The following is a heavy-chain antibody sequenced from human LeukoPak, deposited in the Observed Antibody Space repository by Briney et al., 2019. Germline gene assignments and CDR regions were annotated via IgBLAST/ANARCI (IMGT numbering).Heavy chain of an antibody. D-gene: IGHD3-10*01. CDR1: GDSISSYY. J-gene: IGHJ4*02. V-gene: IGHV4-59*12. CDR3: ARGLGEVDY. Sequence: SETLSLTCTVSGDSISSYYWSWIRQPPGKGLEWIGYIYYSGSTNYNPSLKSRVTISVDTSKNQFSLKLSSVTAADTAVYYCARGLGEVDYWGQGTLVTVSS. CDR2: IYYSGST.